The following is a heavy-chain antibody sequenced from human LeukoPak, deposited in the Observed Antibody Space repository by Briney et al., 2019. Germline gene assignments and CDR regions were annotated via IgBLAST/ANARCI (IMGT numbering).Heavy chain of an antibody. CDR3: ARAVGTDGYNLWVY. Sequence: SETLSLTCAVYGGSFSGYYWSWIRQPPGKGLEWIGEINHSGSTNYNPSLKSRVTISVDTSKNQFSLKLTSVTAADTAVYYCARAVGTDGYNLWVYWGQGTLVTVSS. J-gene: IGHJ4*02. CDR2: INHSGST. CDR1: GGSFSGYY. D-gene: IGHD5-24*01. V-gene: IGHV4-34*01.